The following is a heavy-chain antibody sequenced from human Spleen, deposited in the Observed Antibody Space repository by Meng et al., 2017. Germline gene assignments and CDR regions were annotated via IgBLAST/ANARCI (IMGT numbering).Heavy chain of an antibody. D-gene: IGHD3-22*01. Sequence: QVQLVQSGAEVKKPGSSVKVSCKDPHYTFTGYGVGWFRQAPGQGLEWMAWLGAHDAAISHAPRFQGRVTVTGDYMELSSLTSDDTAVYYCARVPYNYDNGGYYYRWGQGTLVTVSS. CDR1: HYTFTGYG. V-gene: IGHV1-18*01. J-gene: IGHJ4*02. CDR2: LGAHDAAI. CDR3: ARVPYNYDNGGYYYR.